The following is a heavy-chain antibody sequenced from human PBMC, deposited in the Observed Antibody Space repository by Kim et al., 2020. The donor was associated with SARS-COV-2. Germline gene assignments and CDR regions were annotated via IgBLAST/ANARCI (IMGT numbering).Heavy chain of an antibody. CDR2: INSDGSST. J-gene: IGHJ6*02. CDR1: GFTFSSYW. D-gene: IGHD5-12*01. CDR3: ATGPVATVLGYYYGMDV. Sequence: GGSLRLSCAASGFTFSSYWMHWVRQAPGKGLVWVSRINSDGSSTSYADSVKGRFTISRDNAKNTLYLQMNSLRAEDTAVYYCATGPVATVLGYYYGMDVWGQGTTVIVSS. V-gene: IGHV3-74*01.